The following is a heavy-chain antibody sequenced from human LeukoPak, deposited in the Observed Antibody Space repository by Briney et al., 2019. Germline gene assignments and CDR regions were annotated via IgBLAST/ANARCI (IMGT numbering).Heavy chain of an antibody. CDR2: INHSGST. CDR3: ARDGIVGATFDY. V-gene: IGHV4-39*07. CDR1: GGSISSSSYY. D-gene: IGHD1-26*01. Sequence: SETLSLTCTVSGGSISSSSYYWGWIRQPPGKGLEWIGEINHSGSTNYNPSLKSRVTISVDTSKNQFSLKLSSVTAADTAVYYCARDGIVGATFDYWGQGTLVTVSS. J-gene: IGHJ4*02.